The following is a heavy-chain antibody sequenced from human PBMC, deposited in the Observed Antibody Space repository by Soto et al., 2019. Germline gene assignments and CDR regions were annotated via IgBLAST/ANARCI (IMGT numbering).Heavy chain of an antibody. CDR1: GGSFSGYY. V-gene: IGHV4-34*01. CDR3: ARGLRYSGGPLRRWFDP. Sequence: QVQLQQWGAGLLKPSETLSLTCAVYGGSFSGYYWSWIRQPPGKGLEWIGEINHSGSTNYNPSLKSRVTISGDTSKNQCALKRSSVTAADTAVYYCARGLRYSGGPLRRWFDPWGQGTLVTVSS. J-gene: IGHJ5*02. CDR2: INHSGST. D-gene: IGHD3-10*01.